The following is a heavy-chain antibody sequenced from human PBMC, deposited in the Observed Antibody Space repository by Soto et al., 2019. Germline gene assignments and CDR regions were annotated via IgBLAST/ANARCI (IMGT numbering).Heavy chain of an antibody. J-gene: IGHJ4*02. CDR3: ARPDGATYNFRY. D-gene: IGHD1-1*01. CDR2: ISTTGGST. CDR1: GFTFNAYS. Sequence: DVQLLESGGSLVQPGGPLRLSCAASGFTFNAYSLSWVRQAPGKGLQWVSAISTTGGSTYYADSVKGRFTISRDNSQNTLSLQMNSLRAEDTAVYYCARPDGATYNFRYWGQGTLVTVSS. V-gene: IGHV3-23*01.